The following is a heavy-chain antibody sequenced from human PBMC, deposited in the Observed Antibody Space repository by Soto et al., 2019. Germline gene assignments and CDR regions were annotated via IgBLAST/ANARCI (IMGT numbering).Heavy chain of an antibody. V-gene: IGHV5-51*01. CDR1: GHSFVTHW. D-gene: IGHD3-9*01. CDR2: IYPGDSET. Sequence: GESLKTSGNGSGHSFVTHWIGWVRQMPGKGLEWMGIIYPGDSETKYSPSFQGQVTISADKSISTAYLRWSSLKASDTALYYCVSTINGYFEYWGQGTLVTVSS. J-gene: IGHJ4*02. CDR3: VSTINGYFEY.